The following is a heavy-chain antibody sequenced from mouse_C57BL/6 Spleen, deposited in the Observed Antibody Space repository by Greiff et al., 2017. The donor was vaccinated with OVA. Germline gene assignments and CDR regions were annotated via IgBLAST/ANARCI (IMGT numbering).Heavy chain of an antibody. CDR3: AREIAYYSKGGYAMDY. CDR1: GFTFSSYA. J-gene: IGHJ4*01. Sequence: EVQLVESGGGLVKPGGSLKLSCAASGFTFSSYAMSWVRQTPEKRLEWVATISDGGSYTYYPANVKGRFTISRDNAKNNLYLQMSHLKSEDTAMYYCAREIAYYSKGGYAMDYWGQGTSVTVSS. V-gene: IGHV5-4*01. D-gene: IGHD2-5*01. CDR2: ISDGGSYT.